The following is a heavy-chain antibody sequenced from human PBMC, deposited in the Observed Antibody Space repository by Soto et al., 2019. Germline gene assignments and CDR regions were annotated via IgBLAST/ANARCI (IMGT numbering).Heavy chain of an antibody. D-gene: IGHD1-20*01. CDR2: ISYDGSNK. CDR3: ARDPNWNLRLDY. Sequence: QVQLVESGGGVVQPGRSLRLSCAASGFTFSSYAMHWVRQAPGKGLEWVAVISYDGSNKYYADSVKGRFTISRDNSKNTLYLQMNSLRAEDTAVYYCARDPNWNLRLDYWGQGTLVTVSS. CDR1: GFTFSSYA. J-gene: IGHJ4*02. V-gene: IGHV3-30-3*01.